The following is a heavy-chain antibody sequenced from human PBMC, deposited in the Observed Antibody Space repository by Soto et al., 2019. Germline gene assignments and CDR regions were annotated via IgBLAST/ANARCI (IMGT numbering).Heavy chain of an antibody. CDR2: IKHDGSEK. J-gene: IGHJ6*02. CDR3: ASLGRPG. V-gene: IGHV3-7*01. Sequence: PGGSLRLSCAASGFTFSDSWMDWVRQAPGKGPEWVANIKHDGSEKNYVVSVKGRFTISRDNAKNSLYLQMNSLRAEDTAVYYCASLGRPGWGQGTTATVS. D-gene: IGHD3-16*01. CDR1: GFTFSDSW.